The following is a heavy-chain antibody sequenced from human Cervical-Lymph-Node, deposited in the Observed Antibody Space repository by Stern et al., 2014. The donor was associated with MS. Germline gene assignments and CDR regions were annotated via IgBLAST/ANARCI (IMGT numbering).Heavy chain of an antibody. J-gene: IGHJ4*02. CDR2: IFPGGSDI. Sequence: EVQLVQSGPEVKRPGESLKISCQASGYTFTSYWIGWVRQMPGKGLEWIAIIFPGGSDIRYSPSFQGQVTISADKSSSTAYLQWNTLKASDTAIYYCARQRYFDYWGQGTLFTVSS. CDR3: ARQRYFDY. V-gene: IGHV5-51*01. CDR1: GYTFTSYW.